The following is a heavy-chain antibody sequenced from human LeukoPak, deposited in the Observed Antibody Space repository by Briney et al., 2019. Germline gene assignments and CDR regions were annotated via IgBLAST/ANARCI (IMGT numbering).Heavy chain of an antibody. CDR2: MKQDGSEK. V-gene: IGHV3-7*02. D-gene: IGHD1-20*01. CDR1: GFTFSSYE. CDR3: ASLHLAYNWKDY. Sequence: GGSLRLSCAASGFTFSSYEMNWVRQAPGKGLEWVANMKQDGSEKYYVDSVKGRFTISRDNAKNLLYLQMNSLRAEDTAVYYCASLHLAYNWKDYWGQGILVTVSS. J-gene: IGHJ4*02.